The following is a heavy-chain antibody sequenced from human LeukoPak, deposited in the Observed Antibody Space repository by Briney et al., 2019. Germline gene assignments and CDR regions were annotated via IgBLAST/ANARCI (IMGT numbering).Heavy chain of an antibody. CDR3: ARDRMDTGTYFDY. J-gene: IGHJ4*02. D-gene: IGHD5-18*01. CDR1: GYTFTTYG. V-gene: IGHV1-18*01. CDR2: ISTYNGNT. Sequence: SVKLSCKSSGYTFTTYGITWVRQAPGQGLEWMGWISTYNGNTNYAQKLQGRVTMTTDTSTSTAYMELRSLRSDDTAMYYCARDRMDTGTYFDYWGQGTLVTVSS.